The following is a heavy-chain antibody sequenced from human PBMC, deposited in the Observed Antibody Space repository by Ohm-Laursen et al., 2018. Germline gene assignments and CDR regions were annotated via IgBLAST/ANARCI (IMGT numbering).Heavy chain of an antibody. CDR1: GGSISSYY. CDR2: IYYSGST. D-gene: IGHD3-10*01. J-gene: IGHJ6*02. V-gene: IGHV4-59*07. CDR3: ARVHRGRPTSGSWGAYYYYGMDV. Sequence: SDTLSLTCTVSGGSISSYYWSWIRQPPGKGLEWIGYIYYSGSTNYNPSLKSRVTISVDTSKNQFSLKLSSVTAADTAVYYRARVHRGRPTSGSWGAYYYYGMDVWGQGTTVTVSS.